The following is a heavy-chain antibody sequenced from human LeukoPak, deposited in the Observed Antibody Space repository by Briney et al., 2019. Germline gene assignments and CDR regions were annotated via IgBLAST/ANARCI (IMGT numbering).Heavy chain of an antibody. V-gene: IGHV3-48*01. CDR1: GFTFSSYS. CDR2: ISGSSSTT. D-gene: IGHD2-15*01. J-gene: IGHJ6*02. Sequence: GGSLRLSCAASGFTFSSYSMNWVRQAPGKGLEWVSYISGSSSTTYYADSVKGRFTISRDNAKNSLYLQMSSLRAEDTAVYYCARVFKEIVVVYTGTAYYYGMDVWGQGTTVTVSS. CDR3: ARVFKEIVVVYTGTAYYYGMDV.